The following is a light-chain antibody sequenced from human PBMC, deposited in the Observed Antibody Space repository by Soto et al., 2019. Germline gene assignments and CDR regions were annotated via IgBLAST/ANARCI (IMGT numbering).Light chain of an antibody. CDR1: NIGSKS. V-gene: IGLV3-21*04. CDR3: QVWDSSSDHYV. J-gene: IGLJ1*01. Sequence: SYELTQPPSVSVAPGKTARITCGGNNIGSKSVHWYQQKPGQAPVLVIYYDSDRPSGIPERFSGSNSGNTATLTINGVEAGDDADYYGQVWDSSSDHYVFGTGTKVTVL. CDR2: YDS.